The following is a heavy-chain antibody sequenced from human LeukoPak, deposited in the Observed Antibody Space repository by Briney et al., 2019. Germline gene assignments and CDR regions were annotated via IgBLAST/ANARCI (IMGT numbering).Heavy chain of an antibody. CDR2: ISSSSSYI. V-gene: IGHV3-21*01. Sequence: GGSLRLSCAASGFTFSSYSMNWVRQAPGKGLEWVSSISSSSSYINYADSVKGRFTISRDNAKNSLYLQMNSLRAEDTAVYYCASSGYCSSTSCYELWGQGTLVTVSS. J-gene: IGHJ4*02. D-gene: IGHD2-2*03. CDR1: GFTFSSYS. CDR3: ASSGYCSSTSCYEL.